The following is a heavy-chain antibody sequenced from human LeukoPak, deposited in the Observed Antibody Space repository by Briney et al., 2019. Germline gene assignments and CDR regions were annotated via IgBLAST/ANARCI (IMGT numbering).Heavy chain of an antibody. CDR2: IKQDGSEI. D-gene: IGHD4-17*01. V-gene: IGHV3-7*01. J-gene: IGHJ4*02. CDR1: GFTFSSYW. Sequence: GGSLRLSCAASGFTFSSYWMSWVRQVPGKGLEWLANIKQDGSEIYHVDSVRGRFTISRGNSKNSLYLQMNSLRVEDTAVYYCARELSVTTALDYWGQGTLVSVSS. CDR3: ARELSVTTALDY.